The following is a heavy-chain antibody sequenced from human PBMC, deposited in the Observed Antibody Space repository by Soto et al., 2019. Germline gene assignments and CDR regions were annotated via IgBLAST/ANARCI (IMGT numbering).Heavy chain of an antibody. CDR2: IDPSDSYT. V-gene: IGHV5-10-1*01. D-gene: IGHD3-22*01. J-gene: IGHJ3*02. CDR1: GYSFTSYW. Sequence: GESLKISCKGSGYSFTSYWISWVRQMPGKGLEWMGRIDPSDSYTNYSPSFQGHVTISADKSISTAYLQWSSLKASDTAMYYCARALLYDSSGYAFDIWGQGTMVTVSS. CDR3: ARALLYDSSGYAFDI.